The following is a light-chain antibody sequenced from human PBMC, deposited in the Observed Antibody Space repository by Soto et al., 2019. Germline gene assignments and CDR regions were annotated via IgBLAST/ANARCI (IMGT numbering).Light chain of an antibody. CDR3: QQYGSSGT. CDR2: GAS. Sequence: EIVMTQSPATLSVSPGESSTLSRRASQSVSSNLAWYQQKPGQAPRLLIYGASNRATGIPDRFSGSGSGTDFTLTISRLEPEDFAVYYRQQYGSSGTVGQGTKVDIK. V-gene: IGKV3-20*01. CDR1: QSVSSN. J-gene: IGKJ1*01.